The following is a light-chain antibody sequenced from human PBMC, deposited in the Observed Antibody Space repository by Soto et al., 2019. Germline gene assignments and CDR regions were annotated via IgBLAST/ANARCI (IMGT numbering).Light chain of an antibody. CDR2: GAA. CDR3: QQYNGSPFT. J-gene: IGKJ3*01. V-gene: IGKV3-20*01. CDR1: QSISHY. Sequence: EMVLTQSPGTLSLSPGERATLSCRANQSISHYLAWYQQKPGQSPRLLIYGAASRAIGIPDRFNGSGSETTFTLTISRLQPEDFALYYCQQYNGSPFTFGPGTKVDIK.